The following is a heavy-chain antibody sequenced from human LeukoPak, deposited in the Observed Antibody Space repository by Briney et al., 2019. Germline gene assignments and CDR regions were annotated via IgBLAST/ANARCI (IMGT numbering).Heavy chain of an antibody. CDR1: GYTFTGYY. V-gene: IGHV1-2*02. CDR3: ARGPYYGSGRRGYYFDY. D-gene: IGHD3-10*01. J-gene: IGHJ4*02. Sequence: GASVKVSCKASGYTFTGYYMHGVRQAPGQGREGMGWINPNGGGTNYAQKFQGRVTMTRDTSISTAYMELSRLRSDDTAVYYCARGPYYGSGRRGYYFDYWGQGTLVTVSS. CDR2: INPNGGGT.